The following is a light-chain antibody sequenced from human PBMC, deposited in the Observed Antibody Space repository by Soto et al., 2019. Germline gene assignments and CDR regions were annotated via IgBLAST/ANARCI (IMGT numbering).Light chain of an antibody. CDR3: QQVNNYPIT. J-gene: IGKJ5*01. V-gene: IGKV1-9*01. CDR2: GAS. CDR1: QGISSY. Sequence: DIHLNQYPAVLAASVGDKVNSTCRASQGISSYLAWFQQKPGRAPNLLIYGASTLQSGVPSRFSGSGSGTEFTLTITSLQPEDFATYYCQQVNNYPITFGQGTRLEIK.